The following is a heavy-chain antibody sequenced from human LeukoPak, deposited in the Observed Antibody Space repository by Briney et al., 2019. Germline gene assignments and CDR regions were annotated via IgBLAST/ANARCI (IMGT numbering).Heavy chain of an antibody. D-gene: IGHD5-12*01. CDR2: IYSGGST. CDR1: GFTVSSNY. V-gene: IGHV3-53*01. CDR3: ARHPKSGYTGYESDY. Sequence: GGSLRLSCAASGFTVSSNYMTWVRQAPGKGLEWVSLIYSGGSTYYADSVKGRFTISRDNSKNTLYLQMNSLRAEDTAVFYCARHPKSGYTGYESDYWGQGTLVTVSS. J-gene: IGHJ4*02.